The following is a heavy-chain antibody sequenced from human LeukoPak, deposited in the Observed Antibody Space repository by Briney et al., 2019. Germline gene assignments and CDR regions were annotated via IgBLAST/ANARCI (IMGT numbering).Heavy chain of an antibody. CDR1: GFTFSDYT. CDR3: AVLGTRGRIDS. J-gene: IGHJ4*02. Sequence: GGSLRLSCAASGFTFSDYTMNWVRQAPGKGLEWLSYIDTWGTTIYYADSVKGRFTMSRDNAKNSLYLQMNSLRAEDTAVYFCAVLGTRGRIDSWGQGTLVTVSS. CDR2: IDTWGTTI. V-gene: IGHV3-48*01. D-gene: IGHD3-3*02.